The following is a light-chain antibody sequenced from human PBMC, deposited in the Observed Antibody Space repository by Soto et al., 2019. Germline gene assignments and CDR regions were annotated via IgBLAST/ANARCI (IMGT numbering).Light chain of an antibody. CDR3: QESTWPRFT. Sequence: EIVLTQSPATLSLSPGERATLSCRASQSVSRHLAWYQQRPGKAPRLLIYDIYYRYSGIPVRFSGSGSGPDFTLTISSLEHEDAAVYFFQESTWPRFTFGQGTKLEI. J-gene: IGKJ2*01. CDR2: DIY. CDR1: QSVSRH. V-gene: IGKV3-11*01.